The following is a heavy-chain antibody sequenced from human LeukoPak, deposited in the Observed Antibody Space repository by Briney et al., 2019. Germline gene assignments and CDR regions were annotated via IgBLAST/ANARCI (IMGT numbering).Heavy chain of an antibody. CDR3: ARDWGGPDAFDI. V-gene: IGHV3-74*01. CDR1: GFTFSSYY. D-gene: IGHD2-21*01. CDR2: IKSDGSVT. Sequence: GGSLRLSCAASGFTFSSYYMHWVRQAPGKGLAWVSRIKSDGSVTGYADSVKGRFAISRDNAKNTMYLQMNSLRAEDTAVYYCARDWGGPDAFDIWGQGTLVTVSS. J-gene: IGHJ3*02.